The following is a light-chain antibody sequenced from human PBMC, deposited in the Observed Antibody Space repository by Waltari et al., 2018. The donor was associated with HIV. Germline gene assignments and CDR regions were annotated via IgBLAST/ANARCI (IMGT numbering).Light chain of an antibody. CDR1: QRVSSY. CDR2: DAS. Sequence: ELVLTHSPATLSLSPGESATLSCRASQRVSSYLAWYQQKPGQAPRLLIYDASNRATGIPARFSGSGSGTDFTLTITSLEPEDFAVYYCQQRSNWPPYTFGQGTKLEIK. V-gene: IGKV3-11*01. CDR3: QQRSNWPPYT. J-gene: IGKJ2*01.